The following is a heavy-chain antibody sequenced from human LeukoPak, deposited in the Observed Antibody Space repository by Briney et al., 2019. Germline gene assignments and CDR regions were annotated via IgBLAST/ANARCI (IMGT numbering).Heavy chain of an antibody. J-gene: IGHJ3*02. V-gene: IGHV3-48*01. D-gene: IGHD2-2*01. CDR1: GFTFSSYS. CDR2: ISSSSSTI. CDR3: AKDVLRREAAMFPI. Sequence: GGSLRLSCAASGFTFSSYSMNWVRQAPGKGLEWVSYISSSSSTIYYADSVKGRFTISRDNAKNTLYLQMNSLRAEDTAVYYCAKDVLRREAAMFPIWGQGTMVTVSS.